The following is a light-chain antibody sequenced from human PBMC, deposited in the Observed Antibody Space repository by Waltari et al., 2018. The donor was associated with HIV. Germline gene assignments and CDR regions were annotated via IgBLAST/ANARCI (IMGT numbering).Light chain of an antibody. CDR2: DNH. CDR3: GTWDTSLSAWI. CDR1: SSTIPTHP. J-gene: IGLJ1*01. V-gene: IGLV1-51*01. Sequence: QSVLTQPTSVSATPVRTVTLPCSGSSSTIPTHPVTWYQHFPGTVPKVLIYDNHKRSSGIPDRFSGSKSGTSATLDISGLQTGDEAHYYCGTWDTSLSAWIFGTGTKVTVL.